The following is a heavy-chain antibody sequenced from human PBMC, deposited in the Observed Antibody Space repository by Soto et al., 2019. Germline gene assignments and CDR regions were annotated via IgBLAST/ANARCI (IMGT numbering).Heavy chain of an antibody. CDR1: GFSLTGYY. V-gene: IGHV1-2*02. CDR2: INPNTGGT. D-gene: IGHD2-8*01. CDR3: ARERHQVLSDGMDV. Sequence: ASVKVSCKASGFSLTGYYFHWIRAAPGQGLEWLGWINPNTGGTTYAQKFQGRVTLTWDTSINTAYMELSSLRPDDTAMYYCARERHQVLSDGMDVCGQGPSVTVYS. J-gene: IGHJ6*02.